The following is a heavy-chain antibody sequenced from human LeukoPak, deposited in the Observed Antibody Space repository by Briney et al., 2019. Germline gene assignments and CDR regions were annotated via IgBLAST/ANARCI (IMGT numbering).Heavy chain of an antibody. D-gene: IGHD4-17*01. CDR2: ISSSSSYI. V-gene: IGHV3-21*01. J-gene: IGHJ4*02. CDR1: GFTFSSYS. CDR3: ASDEFIGVTSPFDY. Sequence: GGSLRLSCAASGFTFSSYSMNWVRQAPGKGLEWVSSISSSSSYIYYADSVKGRFTISRDNAKNSLYLQMNSLRAEDTAVYYCASDEFIGVTSPFDYWGQGTLVTVSS.